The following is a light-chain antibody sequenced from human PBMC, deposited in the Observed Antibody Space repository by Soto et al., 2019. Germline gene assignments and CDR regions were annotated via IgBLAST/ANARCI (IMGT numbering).Light chain of an antibody. CDR1: QSVSSD. CDR2: GSS. J-gene: IGKJ1*01. Sequence: EIVLTQSPATLSVSPGEGATLSCRASQSVSSDLAWYQHRPGQAPRLLISGSSTRATDIPDRFRGSGSGTXXXXTINSLQSEDXAVYYCQQYADWPRTFGQGTKVEIK. CDR3: QQYADWPRT. V-gene: IGKV3D-15*01.